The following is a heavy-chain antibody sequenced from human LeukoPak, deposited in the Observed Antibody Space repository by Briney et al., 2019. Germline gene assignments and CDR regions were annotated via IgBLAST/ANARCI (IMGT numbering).Heavy chain of an antibody. D-gene: IGHD6-6*01. CDR2: MNPNSGNT. J-gene: IGHJ4*02. Sequence: ASVKVSCKASGYTXXSYDINWVRQATGQGLEWMGWMNPNSGNTAYAQKFQGRVTMSRDTSISTAYMELSSLRSEDTAVYYCARLPKYSRPLDYWGQGTLVTVSS. CDR3: ARLPKYSRPLDY. CDR1: GYTXXSYD. V-gene: IGHV1-8*02.